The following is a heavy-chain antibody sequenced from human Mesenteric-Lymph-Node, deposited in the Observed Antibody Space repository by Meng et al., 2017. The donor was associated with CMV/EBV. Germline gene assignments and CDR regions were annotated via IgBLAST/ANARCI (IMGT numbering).Heavy chain of an antibody. CDR1: ASSFSNYG. D-gene: IGHD2-21*02. V-gene: IGHV3-30*02. CDR2: VRYDGTTT. J-gene: IGHJ6*02. CDR3: AKDHDFVTGKDYHYAMDV. Sequence: GGSLRLSCAASASSFSNYGMHWVRQAPGKGLEWVSFVRYDGTTTYYADSVKGRFTISRDNSKNTLYLQMSSLRPEDTAVYYCAKDHDFVTGKDYHYAMDVWGQGTTVTVSS.